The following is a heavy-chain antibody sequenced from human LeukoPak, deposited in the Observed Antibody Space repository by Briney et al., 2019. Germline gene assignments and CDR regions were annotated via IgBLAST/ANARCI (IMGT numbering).Heavy chain of an antibody. V-gene: IGHV4-34*01. CDR2: INHSGST. D-gene: IGHD1-26*01. CDR1: GGSFSGYY. J-gene: IGHJ4*02. CDR3: ARLIVEATDFDY. Sequence: SETLSLTCAVYGGSFSGYYRSWIRQPPGKGLESIGEINHSGSTSYNPSLKSRVTISVDTTKNQFSLKLSSVTAADTAVYYCARLIVEATDFDYWGQGTLVTVSS.